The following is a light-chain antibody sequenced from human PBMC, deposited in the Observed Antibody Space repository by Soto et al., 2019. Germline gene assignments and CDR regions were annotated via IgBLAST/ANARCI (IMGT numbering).Light chain of an antibody. CDR1: QSVSTSS. V-gene: IGKV3-20*01. J-gene: IGKJ2*01. CDR3: PHHGSTPPDT. Sequence: EIVVTQSPGTLSLSLGERATLSCRASQSVSTSSLAWYQQKPGQAPRLLIFGTSDRASGIPDRFSGSGSGTDFSLTISRLEPEDFEVYYCPHHGSTPPDTFGQGTKVEIK. CDR2: GTS.